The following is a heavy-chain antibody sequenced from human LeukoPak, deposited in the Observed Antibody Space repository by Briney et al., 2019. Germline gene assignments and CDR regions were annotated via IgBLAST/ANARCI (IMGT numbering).Heavy chain of an antibody. J-gene: IGHJ5*02. CDR3: ARGGLRFYCSGGSCYLNWFDP. V-gene: IGHV1-69*13. D-gene: IGHD2-15*01. CDR1: GGTFSSYV. CDR2: IIPIFGTA. Sequence: ASVKVSCTASGGTFSSYVISWVRQAPGQGLEWMGGIIPIFGTADYAQKFQGRVTITADESTSTAYMELSSLRSEDTAVYYCARGGLRFYCSGGSCYLNWFDPWGQGTLVTVSS.